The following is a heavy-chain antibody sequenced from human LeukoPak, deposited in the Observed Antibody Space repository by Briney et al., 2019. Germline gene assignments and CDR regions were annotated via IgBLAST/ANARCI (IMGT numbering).Heavy chain of an antibody. J-gene: IGHJ4*02. CDR3: ARSCSGGSCYRDTFDY. CDR1: GGSISSYY. D-gene: IGHD2-15*01. V-gene: IGHV4-59*01. Sequence: PSETLSLTCTVSGGSISSYYWGWIRQPPGKGLEWIGYIYYSGSTNYNPSLKSRVTISVDTSKNQFSLKLSSVTAADTAVYYCARSCSGGSCYRDTFDYWGQGTLVTVSS. CDR2: IYYSGST.